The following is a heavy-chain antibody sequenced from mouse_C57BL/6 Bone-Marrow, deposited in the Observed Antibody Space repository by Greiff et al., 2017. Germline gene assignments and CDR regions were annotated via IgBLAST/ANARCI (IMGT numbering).Heavy chain of an antibody. J-gene: IGHJ1*01. D-gene: IGHD1-2*01. CDR3: TSLLRLYWYFDV. Sequence: EVQLQESGPGLVKPSQSLSLTCTVTGYSITSDYAWSWIRQSPGNKLEWMGYISYSGSTTYNPSLKSRISLTRDTSKNQFFLHLNSVTTEDTATYYCTSLLRLYWYFDVWGAGTTVTVSS. CDR1: GYSITSDYA. V-gene: IGHV3-2*02. CDR2: ISYSGST.